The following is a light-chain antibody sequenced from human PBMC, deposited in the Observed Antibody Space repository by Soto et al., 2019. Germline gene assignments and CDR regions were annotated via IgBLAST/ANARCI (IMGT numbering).Light chain of an antibody. Sequence: DIPMTQSPSSLSASVGDKVTITCRASQGIRDALGWYQQKPATAPKRLIYGASILQNGVPSRFGGSGSGTEFTLTISSLQPEDVATYYCLQYNSPPLTFGQGTKVDIK. CDR3: LQYNSPPLT. CDR2: GAS. CDR1: QGIRDA. V-gene: IGKV1-17*01. J-gene: IGKJ1*01.